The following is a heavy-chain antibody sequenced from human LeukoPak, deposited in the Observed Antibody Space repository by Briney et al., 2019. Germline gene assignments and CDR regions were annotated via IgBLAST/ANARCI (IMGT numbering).Heavy chain of an antibody. CDR2: IKQDGSEK. J-gene: IGHJ4*02. D-gene: IGHD2-21*02. V-gene: IGHV3-7*04. Sequence: PGGSLGLSCAASGFTFSSYWMSWVRQAPGKGLEWVANIKQDGSEKYYVDSVKGRFTISRDNAKNSLYLQMNSLRAEDTAVYYCARGYCGGDCYSFFDYWGQGTLVTVSS. CDR3: ARGYCGGDCYSFFDY. CDR1: GFTFSSYW.